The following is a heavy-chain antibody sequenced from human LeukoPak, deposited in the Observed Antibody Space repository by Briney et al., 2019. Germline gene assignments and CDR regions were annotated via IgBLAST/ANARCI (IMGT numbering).Heavy chain of an antibody. CDR2: IYYSGST. J-gene: IGHJ2*01. CDR3: ARDHPVVTGWYFDL. Sequence: SETLSLTCTVSGGSISSGDYYWSWIRQPPGKGLEWIGYIYYSGSTNYNPSLKSRVTILVDTSKNQFSLKLSSVTAADTAVYYCARDHPVVTGWYFDLWGRGTLVTVSS. V-gene: IGHV4-61*08. CDR1: GGSISSGDYY. D-gene: IGHD4-23*01.